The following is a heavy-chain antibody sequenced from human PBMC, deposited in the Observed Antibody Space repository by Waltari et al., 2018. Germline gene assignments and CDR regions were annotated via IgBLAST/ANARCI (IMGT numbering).Heavy chain of an antibody. CDR3: ARDLNWDTY. Sequence: EVQLVESGGGLVQPGGSLSRSCAASGFTFSTYWMTWVRQTPGKGLECVANINPDGSEKYYVDSVKGRFTISRDNSKNSLYLQMNSLRAEDTSVYYCARDLNWDTYWGQGALVTVSS. V-gene: IGHV3-7*01. CDR2: INPDGSEK. CDR1: GFTFSTYW. D-gene: IGHD7-27*01. J-gene: IGHJ4*02.